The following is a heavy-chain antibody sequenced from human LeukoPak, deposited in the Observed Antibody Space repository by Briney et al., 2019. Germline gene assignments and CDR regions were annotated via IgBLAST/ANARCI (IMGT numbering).Heavy chain of an antibody. Sequence: ASVKVSCKASGYTFSDYTFTNYGISWVRQAPGQGLEWMGWISTYKSHTNYAQKFQGRVTITADESTSTAYMELSSLRSEDTAVYYCARALPPDYYYYYGMDVWGQGTTVTVSS. CDR3: ARALPPDYYYYYGMDV. V-gene: IGHV1-18*01. CDR2: ISTYKSHT. J-gene: IGHJ6*02. CDR1: GYTFSDYTFTNYG.